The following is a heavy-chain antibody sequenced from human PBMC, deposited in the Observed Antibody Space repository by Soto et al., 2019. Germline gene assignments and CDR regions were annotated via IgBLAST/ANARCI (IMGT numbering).Heavy chain of an antibody. CDR3: AKNAGTS. CDR1: GFSFSSNE. V-gene: IGHV3-23*01. CDR2: ISGSGGST. D-gene: IGHD1-1*01. J-gene: IGHJ5*02. Sequence: GGSLRLSCAASGFSFSSNEMTWVRQAPERGLEWVSTISGSGGSTYYADSVTGRFTISRDNSKNTMFLQMNSLRAEDTAIYYCAKNAGTSWGQGTLVTVS.